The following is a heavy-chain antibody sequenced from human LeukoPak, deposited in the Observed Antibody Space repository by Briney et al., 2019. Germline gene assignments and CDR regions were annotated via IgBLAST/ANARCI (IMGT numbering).Heavy chain of an antibody. J-gene: IGHJ4*02. Sequence: SETLSLTCTVSGGSINGHYVNWVRQPQGKGLEWIGYIYYNGSVTYNPSLSSRVTMSVDTSNNQFSLKLTSVTAAETAVYYCTRGRLSGSSHFDSWGQGTLVTVSS. CDR1: GGSINGHY. CDR2: IYYNGSV. V-gene: IGHV4-59*11. D-gene: IGHD6-13*01. CDR3: TRGRLSGSSHFDS.